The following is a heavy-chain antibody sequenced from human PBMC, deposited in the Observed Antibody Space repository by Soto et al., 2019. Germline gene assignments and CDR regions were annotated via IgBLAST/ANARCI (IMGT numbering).Heavy chain of an antibody. J-gene: IGHJ5*02. CDR2: ISGSGGST. Sequence: GGSLRLSCAASGFTFSSFAMSWVRQAPGKGLEWVSAISGSGGSTYYADSVKGRFTISRDNSKNTLYLQMNTLRAEDTAVYYCAKDQGSTSCKRGWFDPWGQGTLVTVSS. CDR3: AKDQGSTSCKRGWFDP. CDR1: GFTFSSFA. V-gene: IGHV3-23*01. D-gene: IGHD2-2*01.